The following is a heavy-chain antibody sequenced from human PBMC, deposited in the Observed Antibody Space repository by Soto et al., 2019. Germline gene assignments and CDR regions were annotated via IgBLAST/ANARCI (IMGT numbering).Heavy chain of an antibody. J-gene: IGHJ6*02. CDR3: EAVVGFADFPVV. V-gene: IGHV4-59*02. D-gene: IGHD3-10*01. Sequence: SETLSLTCTVSGGSVNGYYWSWIRQPPGKGLEWIGYVHYSGVTHYNPSLQSRVTMSIDTSNNRFSLRLNSVTAPDTAVYFCEAVVGFADFPVVWGQGTTVTVSS. CDR1: GGSVNGYY. CDR2: VHYSGVT.